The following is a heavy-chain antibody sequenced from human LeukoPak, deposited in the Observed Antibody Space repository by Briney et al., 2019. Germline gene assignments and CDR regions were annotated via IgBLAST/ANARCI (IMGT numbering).Heavy chain of an antibody. D-gene: IGHD2-15*01. V-gene: IGHV4-39*02. Sequence: KTSETLSLTGTVSGGAISSSSYCWGWIRQPPGKGLEWIGSICYSGSTFYNPSLKGRVTLSVDTSKNQFSLKLSSVTAADTAVYYCAREVGYCSGGSCYSYFDYWGQGTLVTVSS. CDR3: AREVGYCSGGSCYSYFDY. CDR1: GGAISSSSYC. CDR2: ICYSGST. J-gene: IGHJ4*02.